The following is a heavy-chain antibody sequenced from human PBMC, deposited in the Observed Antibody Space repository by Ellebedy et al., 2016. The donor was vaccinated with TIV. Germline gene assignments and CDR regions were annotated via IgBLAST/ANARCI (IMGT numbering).Heavy chain of an antibody. Sequence: GESLKISCTASGLPLDHCNMNWVRQAPGKGLEWVSSISGNCLHIKYTDLVQGRFTISRDSDKNSVSLQMDSLRAEDTAVYSCATDRGARGLLSFFDSWGQGTPVTVST. V-gene: IGHV3-21*06. CDR1: GLPLDHCN. J-gene: IGHJ4*02. CDR2: ISGNCLHI. CDR3: ATDRGARGLLSFFDS. D-gene: IGHD2-21*02.